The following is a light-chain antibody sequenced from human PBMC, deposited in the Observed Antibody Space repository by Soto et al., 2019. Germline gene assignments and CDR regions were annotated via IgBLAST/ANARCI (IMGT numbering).Light chain of an antibody. V-gene: IGKV3-15*01. CDR2: GAS. CDR3: QQFDSWPLT. J-gene: IGKJ5*01. CDR1: QSVTTN. Sequence: EVVMTQSPATLSVSAGERATLSCRASQSVTTNLAWYQQKPGQVPRLLFYGASTRATGIPARFSGSGSGTEFTLTIGSLQSEDFAVYYCQQFDSWPLTFGQGTRLESK.